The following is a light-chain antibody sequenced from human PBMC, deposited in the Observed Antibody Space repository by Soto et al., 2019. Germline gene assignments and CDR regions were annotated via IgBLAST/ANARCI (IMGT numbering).Light chain of an antibody. CDR2: GAS. CDR1: QSGGSNF. Sequence: EIVLTQSPGTLSFSPGETSTLSCRASQSGGSNFLAWYQQKPGQAPRLLIYGASNRATGIPDRFSGSGSGTDFTLTISRLEPEDFAVYYCQQYNKWPPITFGQGTRLEIK. CDR3: QQYNKWPPIT. V-gene: IGKV3-20*01. J-gene: IGKJ5*01.